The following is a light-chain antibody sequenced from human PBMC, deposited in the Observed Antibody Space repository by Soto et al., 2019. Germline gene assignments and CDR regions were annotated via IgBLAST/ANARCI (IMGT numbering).Light chain of an antibody. V-gene: IGKV1-5*01. CDR3: QQYDTYWT. Sequence: DIQMTQSPSTLSGSVGDRVTITCRASQTISSWLAWYQQKPGKAPKLLISDASNLQGGVPSRFSGSGSGTEFTLTISSLQPDDFATYNCQQYDTYWTFGQGSKVDI. J-gene: IGKJ1*01. CDR1: QTISSW. CDR2: DAS.